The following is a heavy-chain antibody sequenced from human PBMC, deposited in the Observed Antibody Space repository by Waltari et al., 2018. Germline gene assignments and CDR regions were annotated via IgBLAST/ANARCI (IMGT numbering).Heavy chain of an antibody. CDR2: VDAEVGET. V-gene: IGHV1-69-2*01. J-gene: IGHJ4*02. CDR3: ARTPGDDYGDYLLDY. Sequence: EVQLVQSGAEVKKPGATVTISCKASGYTFTDYYMHWLQQAPGKGLEWMGRVDAEVGETIDAERVQVGITITADTATDTDYMGLSNLGYEDTAVYYCARTPGDDYGDYLLDYWGQGTLVTVSS. CDR1: GYTFTDYY. D-gene: IGHD4-17*01.